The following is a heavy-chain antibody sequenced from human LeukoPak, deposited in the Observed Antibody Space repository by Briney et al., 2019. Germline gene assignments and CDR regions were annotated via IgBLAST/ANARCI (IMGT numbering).Heavy chain of an antibody. CDR1: GFTFDDYA. CDR3: ARVYRQQLGRAFDI. CDR2: IYSGGST. V-gene: IGHV3-53*01. J-gene: IGHJ3*02. D-gene: IGHD6-13*01. Sequence: PGGSLRLSCAASGFTFDDYAMHWVRQAPGKGLEWVSVIYSGGSTYYADSVKGRFTISRDNSKNTLYLQMNSLRAEDTAVYYCARVYRQQLGRAFDIWGQGTMVTVSS.